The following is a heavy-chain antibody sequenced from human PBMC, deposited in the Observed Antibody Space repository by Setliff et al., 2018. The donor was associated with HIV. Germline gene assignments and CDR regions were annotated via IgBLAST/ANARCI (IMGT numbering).Heavy chain of an antibody. CDR1: GASVSSGGFY. CDR3: ECYNSDDGYFDN. D-gene: IGHD2-8*01. J-gene: IGHJ4*02. Sequence: PSETLSLTCTVSGASVSSGGFYWSWIRQPPGKGLEWIGYIYYTGSTYYNPSLKSRVTISLDTSRNQFSLKLSSVTAADPAVYYCECYNSDDGYFDNWGQGALVTVSS. CDR2: IYYTGST. V-gene: IGHV4-30-4*08.